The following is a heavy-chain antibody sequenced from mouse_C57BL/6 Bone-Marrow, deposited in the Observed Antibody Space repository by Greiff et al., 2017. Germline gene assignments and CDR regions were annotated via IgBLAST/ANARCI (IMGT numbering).Heavy chain of an antibody. V-gene: IGHV5-9-1*02. Sequence: EVQLVESGAGLVKPGGSLKLSCAASGFTFSSYSMSWVRQTPEKSLEWVAYISSGDDYIYYADTVKGRFTISRDNAKNTLYLQMSSLKSEDTAMYYCTRDNYGSSPWFAYWGQGTLVTVSA. D-gene: IGHD1-1*01. CDR2: ISSGDDYI. CDR1: GFTFSSYS. CDR3: TRDNYGSSPWFAY. J-gene: IGHJ3*01.